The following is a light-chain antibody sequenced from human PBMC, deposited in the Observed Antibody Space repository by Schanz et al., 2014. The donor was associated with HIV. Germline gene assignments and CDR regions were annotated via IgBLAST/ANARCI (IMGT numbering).Light chain of an antibody. CDR2: DVS. CDR1: SSDVGTYNR. V-gene: IGLV2-14*02. Sequence: QSALTQPASVSGSPGQSITISCSGTSSDVGTYNRVSWYQQHPGKAPKLMIYDVSKRPSGVSNRFSGSKSGNTASLTISGLQAEDEADYYCGSYSSGDSHWVFGGGTKVTVL. J-gene: IGLJ3*02. CDR3: GSYSSGDSHWV.